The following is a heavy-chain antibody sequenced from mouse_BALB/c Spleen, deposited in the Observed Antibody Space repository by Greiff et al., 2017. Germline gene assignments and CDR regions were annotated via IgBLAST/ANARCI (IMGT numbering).Heavy chain of an antibody. CDR3: TRGGYGDYYAMDY. Sequence: EVKLVESGGGLVQPGGSMKLSCVASGFTFSNYWMNWVRQSPEKGLEWVAEIRLKSNNYATHYAESVKGRFTISRDDSKSSVYLQMNNLRAEDTGIYYCTRGGYGDYYAMDYWGQGTSVTVSS. CDR2: IRLKSNNYAT. V-gene: IGHV6-6*02. J-gene: IGHJ4*01. CDR1: GFTFSNYW. D-gene: IGHD2-2*01.